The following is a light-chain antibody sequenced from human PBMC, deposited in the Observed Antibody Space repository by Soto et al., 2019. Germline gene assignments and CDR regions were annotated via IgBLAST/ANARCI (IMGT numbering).Light chain of an antibody. Sequence: QSVLTQPASVSGSPGQSITISCTGTSSDVGAYNYVSWYQQYPGKAPKIMIYDVTNRPSGVSNRFSGSKSGNTASLTISGLQAEDEADYYCSSYTTSSTVVFGGGTKVTV. CDR3: SSYTTSSTVV. V-gene: IGLV2-14*01. J-gene: IGLJ2*01. CDR2: DVT. CDR1: SSDVGAYNY.